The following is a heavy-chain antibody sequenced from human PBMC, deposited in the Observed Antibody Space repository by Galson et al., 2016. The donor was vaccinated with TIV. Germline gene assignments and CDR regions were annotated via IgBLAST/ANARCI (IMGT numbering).Heavy chain of an antibody. D-gene: IGHD4-11*01. CDR1: GGTFGSYG. CDR2: IIPILGLT. V-gene: IGHV1-69*04. Sequence: SVKVSCKASGGTFGSYGISWVRQAPGQGPECMGRIIPILGLTNYAQKFQGRVTITADTSTNIAYMELSSLRSEDTAVYFCAFTMTTITSVDYWGQGTLVTVSS. J-gene: IGHJ4*02. CDR3: AFTMTTITSVDY.